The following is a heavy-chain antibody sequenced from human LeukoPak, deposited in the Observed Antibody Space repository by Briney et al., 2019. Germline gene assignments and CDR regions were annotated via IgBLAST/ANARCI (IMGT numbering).Heavy chain of an antibody. CDR2: IYYSGST. CDR1: GGSISSYY. J-gene: IGHJ4*02. V-gene: IGHV4-59*01. Sequence: SETLSLTCTVPGGSISSYYWSWIRQPPGKGLEWIGYIYYSGSTNYNPSLKSRVTISVDTSKNQFSLKLSSVTAADTAVYYCARGDYDSSGYYYWGQGTLVTVSS. D-gene: IGHD3-22*01. CDR3: ARGDYDSSGYYY.